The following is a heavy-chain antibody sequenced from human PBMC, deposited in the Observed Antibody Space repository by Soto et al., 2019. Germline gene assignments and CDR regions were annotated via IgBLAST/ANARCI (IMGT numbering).Heavy chain of an antibody. CDR3: ARFCISTSCYASFDY. J-gene: IGHJ4*02. D-gene: IGHD2-2*01. V-gene: IGHV3-30-3*01. CDR2: ISYDGSNK. CDR1: GFTLSRNA. Sequence: QVQLVESGGGVVQPGRSLRLSCAASGFTLSRNAMHWVRQAPGKGLEWVAVISYDGSNKYYADSVKGRFTISRDNSKNTLYLQMNSLIAEDTAVYYCARFCISTSCYASFDYWGQGPLVTVSS.